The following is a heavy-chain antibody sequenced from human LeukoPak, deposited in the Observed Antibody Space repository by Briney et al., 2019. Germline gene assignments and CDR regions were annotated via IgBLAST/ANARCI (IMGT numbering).Heavy chain of an antibody. CDR3: ASEYSSSSGAFDI. CDR1: GYTFTSYD. V-gene: IGHV1-8*01. J-gene: IGHJ3*02. Sequence: ASVKVSCKASGYTFTSYDINWVRQATGQGLEWVGWMNPNSGNTGYAQKFQGRVTMTRNTSISTAYMELSSLRSEDTAVYYCASEYSSSSGAFDIWGQGTMVTVSS. CDR2: MNPNSGNT. D-gene: IGHD6-6*01.